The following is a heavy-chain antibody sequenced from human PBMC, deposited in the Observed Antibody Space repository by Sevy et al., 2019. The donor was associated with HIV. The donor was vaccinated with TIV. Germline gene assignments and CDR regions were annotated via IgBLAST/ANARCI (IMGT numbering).Heavy chain of an antibody. J-gene: IGHJ4*02. D-gene: IGHD3-22*01. CDR2: FDPEDGET. CDR3: ATTKEYYGSSGSPFDY. CDR1: GYTLTQLS. Sequence: ASVKVSCKVSGYTLTQLSMHWVRQAPGKGLEWMGSFDPEDGETLYAQKFQGRVTMTEDTSTNTAYMELSSLRSEDTAVYYCATTKEYYGSSGSPFDYRGQGTLVTVSS. V-gene: IGHV1-24*01.